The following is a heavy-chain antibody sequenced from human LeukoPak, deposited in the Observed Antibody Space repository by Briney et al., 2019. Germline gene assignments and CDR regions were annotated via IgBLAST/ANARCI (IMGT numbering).Heavy chain of an antibody. J-gene: IGHJ4*02. CDR1: TFTSGIYY. CDR3: TRSEVFSNGRYWPDS. CDR2: IRHDGSQI. V-gene: IGHV3-7*03. Sequence: PGGSLRLSCAASTFTSGIYYMSWVRQAPGKGPQWVANIRHDGSQIYYLDSVKGRFTISTDNAKNSLYLQMDSLRVEDTAVYLCTRSEVFSNGRYWPDSWGQGILVTVSS. D-gene: IGHD2-8*02.